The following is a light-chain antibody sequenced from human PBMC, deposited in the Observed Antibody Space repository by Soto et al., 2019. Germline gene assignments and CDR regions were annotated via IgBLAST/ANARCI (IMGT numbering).Light chain of an antibody. J-gene: IGKJ1*01. CDR1: QSIRTY. Sequence: DIQMTQSPSSLSASVGDRVTITCRASQSIRTYVNWYQQKPGKAPNLLIYGASSLQSGVPSRFSGSGSGTDFTLTISSLQPYDFATYYCQQSFNTPRTFGQGTKVEIK. CDR3: QQSFNTPRT. V-gene: IGKV1-39*01. CDR2: GAS.